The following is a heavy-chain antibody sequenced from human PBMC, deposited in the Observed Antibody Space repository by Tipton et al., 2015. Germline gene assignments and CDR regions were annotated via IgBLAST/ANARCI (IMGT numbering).Heavy chain of an antibody. CDR2: IYYNGNT. V-gene: IGHV4-61*01. D-gene: IGHD2-21*01. CDR1: GGSVRSGNFY. Sequence: TLSLTCTVSGGSVRSGNFYWSWIRQPPGKRLEWIGYIYYNGNTNYNPSLKSRVTISADTSRNQFSLMLSSVTAADTAVFYCARSLGTVTAGIVGYWGQGTLVTVSS. CDR3: ARSLGTVTAGIVGY. J-gene: IGHJ4*02.